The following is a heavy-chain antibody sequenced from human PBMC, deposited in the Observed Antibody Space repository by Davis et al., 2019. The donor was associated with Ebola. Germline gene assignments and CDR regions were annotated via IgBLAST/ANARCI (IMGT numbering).Heavy chain of an antibody. CDR3: AKVAHYDSSGYGRTWYYFDY. CDR2: ISSSSSTI. D-gene: IGHD3-22*01. V-gene: IGHV3-48*01. CDR1: GFTFSSYS. J-gene: IGHJ4*02. Sequence: GESLKISCAASGFTFSSYSMNWVRQAPGKGLEWVSYISSSSSTISYADSVKGRFTISSDNAKNSLYLQMNRLRGEDTAVYYCAKVAHYDSSGYGRTWYYFDYWGQGTLVTVSS.